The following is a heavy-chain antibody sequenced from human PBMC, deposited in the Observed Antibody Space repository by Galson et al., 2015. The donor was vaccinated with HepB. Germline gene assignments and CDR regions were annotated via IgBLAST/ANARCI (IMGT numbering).Heavy chain of an antibody. D-gene: IGHD3-16*01. CDR2: IFPIFGTA. CDR3: ARAYDYVWGSYPS. Sequence: SVKVSCKASGGTFSSYAISWVRQAPGQGLEWMGGIFPIFGTANYAQKFQGRVTITADESTSTAYMELSSLRSEDTAVYYCARAYDYVWGSYPSWGQGTLVTVSS. J-gene: IGHJ5*02. V-gene: IGHV1-69*13. CDR1: GGTFSSYA.